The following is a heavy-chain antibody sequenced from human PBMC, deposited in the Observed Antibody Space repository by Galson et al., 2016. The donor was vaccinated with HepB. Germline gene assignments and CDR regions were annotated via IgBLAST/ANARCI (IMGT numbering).Heavy chain of an antibody. CDR2: IYWDDDI. CDR1: GFSLSTSGAG. V-gene: IGHV2-5*02. CDR3: ARRPDYGDYFDH. D-gene: IGHD4-17*01. Sequence: PALVKPTQTLTLTCTFSGFSLSTSGAGVGWIRQPPGKALEWLALIYWDDDIRYSPSLKTRLTIIKDTSKNQVVLTMTNVDPVDTAPYYCARRPDYGDYFDHWGQGTLVTVSS. J-gene: IGHJ4*02.